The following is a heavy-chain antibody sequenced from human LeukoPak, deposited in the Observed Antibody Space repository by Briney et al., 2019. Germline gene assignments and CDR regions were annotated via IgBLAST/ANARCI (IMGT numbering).Heavy chain of an antibody. CDR1: GGSISGYY. D-gene: IGHD1-26*01. CDR2: INHSGST. J-gene: IGHJ6*03. V-gene: IGHV4-34*01. CDR3: ARREPYYYYYMDV. Sequence: SETLSLTCTVSGGSISGYYWSWIRQPPGKGLEWIGEINHSGSTNYNPSLKSRVTISVDTSKNQFSLKLSSVTAADTAVYYCARREPYYYYYMDVWGKGTTVTVSS.